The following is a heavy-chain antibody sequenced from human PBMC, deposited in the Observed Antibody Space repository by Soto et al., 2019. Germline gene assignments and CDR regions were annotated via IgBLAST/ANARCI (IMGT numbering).Heavy chain of an antibody. Sequence: QVQLVESGGGVVQPGRSLRLSCAASGFTFSSYGMHWVRQAPGKGLEWVAVISYDGSNKYYADSVKGRFTVSRDKSKNTLELQVNSLRAEDTAVYYCAKDKVPVVVTAPFDYWGQGTLVTVSS. CDR2: ISYDGSNK. J-gene: IGHJ4*02. V-gene: IGHV3-30*18. CDR3: AKDKVPVVVTAPFDY. D-gene: IGHD2-21*02. CDR1: GFTFSSYG.